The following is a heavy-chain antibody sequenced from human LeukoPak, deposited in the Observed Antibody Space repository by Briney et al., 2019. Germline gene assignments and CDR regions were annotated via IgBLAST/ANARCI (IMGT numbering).Heavy chain of an antibody. J-gene: IGHJ4*02. CDR1: GFTFSDYA. CDR2: IWYDGSDK. Sequence: PGGSLRLSCAASGFTFSDYAMHWVRQAPGKGLEWVAVIWYDGSDKYYADSVKGRFTISRDNSKNTLYLQIYSLGAEDMAVYYCAKDNPGCDYWGQGTLVTVSS. CDR3: AKDNPGCDY. V-gene: IGHV3-33*06. D-gene: IGHD1-14*01.